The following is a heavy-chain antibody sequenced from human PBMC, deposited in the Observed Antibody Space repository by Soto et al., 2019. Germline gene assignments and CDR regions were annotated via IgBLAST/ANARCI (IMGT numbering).Heavy chain of an antibody. V-gene: IGHV1-18*01. D-gene: IGHD6-13*01. CDR3: ATMGVYSSSPGGMAV. CDR2: ISAYNGNT. Sequence: GASVKVSCKASGYTFTSYGISWVRQAPGQGLEWMGWISAYNGNTNYAQKLQGRVTMTTDTSTSTAYMELRSLRSDDTAVYYCATMGVYSSSPGGMAVWGQGTTVTVSS. CDR1: GYTFTSYG. J-gene: IGHJ6*02.